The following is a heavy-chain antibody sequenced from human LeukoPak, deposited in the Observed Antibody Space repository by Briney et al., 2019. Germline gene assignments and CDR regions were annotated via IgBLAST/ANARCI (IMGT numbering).Heavy chain of an antibody. J-gene: IGHJ4*02. CDR2: IRYDGSNK. CDR1: GFTFSSYG. CDR3: AKGLTSALWRQGSSRENYFDY. V-gene: IGHV3-30*02. D-gene: IGHD3-3*01. Sequence: PGGSLRLSCAASGFTFSSYGMHWVRQAPGKGLEWVAFIRYDGSNKYYADSVKGRFTISRDNSKNTLYLQMNSLRAEDTAVYYCAKGLTSALWRQGSSRENYFDYWGQGTLVTVSS.